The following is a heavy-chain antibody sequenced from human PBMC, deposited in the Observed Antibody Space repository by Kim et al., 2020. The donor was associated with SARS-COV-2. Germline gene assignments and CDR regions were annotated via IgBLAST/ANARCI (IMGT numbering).Heavy chain of an antibody. V-gene: IGHV3-53*01. D-gene: IGHD2-8*02. CDR3: ARDLVYYGMDV. J-gene: IGHJ6*02. Sequence: THYANHVKGRCTISRDNSKNTLYLQMNSLRAEDTAVYYCARDLVYYGMDVWGQGTTVTVSS. CDR2: T.